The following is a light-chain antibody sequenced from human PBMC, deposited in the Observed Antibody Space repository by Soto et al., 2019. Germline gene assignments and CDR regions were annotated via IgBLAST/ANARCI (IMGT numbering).Light chain of an antibody. Sequence: QSALTQPASVSGSPGQSITISCTGTSSDVGGYNYVSWYQQHPGKATKLMIYDVSNRPSGVSNRFSGSKSGNTASLTISGLQAEDEDDYYCSSYTSSSTPFYVFGTGTKLTVL. V-gene: IGLV2-14*01. CDR2: DVS. CDR3: SSYTSSSTPFYV. CDR1: SSDVGGYNY. J-gene: IGLJ1*01.